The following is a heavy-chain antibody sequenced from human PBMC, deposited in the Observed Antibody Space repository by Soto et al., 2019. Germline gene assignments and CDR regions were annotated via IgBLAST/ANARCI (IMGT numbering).Heavy chain of an antibody. CDR2: IWYDGSNK. V-gene: IGHV3-33*01. CDR1: GFTFSSYG. D-gene: IGHD1-1*01. Sequence: QVQLVESGGGEVQPGRSLRLSCAASGFTFSSYGMHWVRQAPGKGLEWVAVIWYDGSNKYYADSVKGRFTISRDNSKNTLYLQMNSLRAEDTAVYYCARAGTTGTTTTRMIGGHWGQGTLVTVSS. J-gene: IGHJ4*02. CDR3: ARAGTTGTTTTRMIGGH.